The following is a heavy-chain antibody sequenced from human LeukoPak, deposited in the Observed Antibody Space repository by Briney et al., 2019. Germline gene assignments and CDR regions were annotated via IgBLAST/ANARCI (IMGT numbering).Heavy chain of an antibody. CDR1: GGSITGYH. CDR3: ARRNDFDI. V-gene: IGHV4-4*08. Sequence: SETLSLTCTVSGGSITGYHWSWIRQPPGKGLEWIGYIYSTETTEYKPSLKSRATISADRSKNQFSLKLTSVTAADTAIYYCARRNDFDIWGQGTMVTVSS. CDR2: IYSTETT. J-gene: IGHJ3*02.